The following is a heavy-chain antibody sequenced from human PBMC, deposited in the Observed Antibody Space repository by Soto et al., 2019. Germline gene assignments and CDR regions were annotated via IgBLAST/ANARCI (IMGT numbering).Heavy chain of an antibody. Sequence: QVQLLQSGAEVKKPGASVKVSCKASGYTFSNYGITWVRQAPGQGLEWMGWISAYNGDTHYTQRLQGRVTMTTDTSTRTAYMELRGLRSDDTAVYYCARVRQIVGYFYYYMDVWGKGTTVTVSS. CDR3: ARVRQIVGYFYYYMDV. V-gene: IGHV1-18*01. CDR2: ISAYNGDT. D-gene: IGHD6-6*01. CDR1: GYTFSNYG. J-gene: IGHJ6*03.